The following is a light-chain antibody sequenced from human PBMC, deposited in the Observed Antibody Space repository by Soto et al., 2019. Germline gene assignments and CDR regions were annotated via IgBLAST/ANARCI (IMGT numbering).Light chain of an antibody. CDR1: QSVSNNY. Sequence: EIVLTQSPGSLSLSPGERATLSCRASQSVSNNYLAWYQQKPGQAPRLLIYGASSRAPGIPDRFRGSGSGSEFTLTISGLEPEDFAVYFCHQYGKSPRTFGQGTKVDIK. CDR3: HQYGKSPRT. V-gene: IGKV3-20*01. CDR2: GAS. J-gene: IGKJ1*01.